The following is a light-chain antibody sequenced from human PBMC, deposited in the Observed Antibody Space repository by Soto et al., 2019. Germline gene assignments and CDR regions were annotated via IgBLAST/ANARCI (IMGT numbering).Light chain of an antibody. CDR3: QQYRT. J-gene: IGKJ1*01. V-gene: IGKV1-5*03. Sequence: DIQLAKSPSTLSASVEDRVTITCRASQSISSWLAWYRQKPGKAPKLLIYKASSLESGVPSRFSGSGSGTEFTLTISSLQPDDFATYYCQQYRTFGQGTKVEIK. CDR2: KAS. CDR1: QSISSW.